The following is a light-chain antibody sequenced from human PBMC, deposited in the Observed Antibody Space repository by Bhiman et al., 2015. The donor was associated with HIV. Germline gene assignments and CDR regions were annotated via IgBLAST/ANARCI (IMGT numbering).Light chain of an antibody. CDR3: SSYSITSPLWV. CDR2: DVN. Sequence: QSALTQPASVSGSPGQSIAISCTGTSSDVGAYNLVSWYQQHPGKAPKLMICDVNKRPSGVSNRFSGSKSGNTASLTISGLQAEDEADYYCSSYSITSPLWVFGSGTRVTVL. V-gene: IGLV2-14*01. CDR1: SSDVGAYNL. J-gene: IGLJ1*01.